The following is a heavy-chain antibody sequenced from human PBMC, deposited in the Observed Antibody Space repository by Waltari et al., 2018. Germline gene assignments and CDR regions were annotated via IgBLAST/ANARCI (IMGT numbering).Heavy chain of an antibody. Sequence: QLQLQESGPGLVKPSETLSLTCTVSGGSISSSRYYWGWIRQPPGKGLEWIGSIYYSGSTYYNPSLKSRVTISVDTSKNQFSLKLSSVTAADTAVYYCARWYSSSSGLRFDPWGQGTLVTVSS. D-gene: IGHD6-6*01. J-gene: IGHJ5*02. V-gene: IGHV4-39*07. CDR3: ARWYSSSSGLRFDP. CDR1: GGSISSSRYY. CDR2: IYYSGST.